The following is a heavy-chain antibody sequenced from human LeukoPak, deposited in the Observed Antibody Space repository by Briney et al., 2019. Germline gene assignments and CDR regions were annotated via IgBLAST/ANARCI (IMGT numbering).Heavy chain of an antibody. D-gene: IGHD3-22*01. V-gene: IGHV3-72*01. CDR1: GFTFSDHY. CDR3: ARVSSASAFDI. J-gene: IGHJ3*02. Sequence: GGSLRLSCAASGFTFSDHYMDWVRQAPGKGLEWVGRSRNKANRYTTEYAASVKGRFTISRDDSKTSVYLQMNSLKPQDTAVYYCARVSSASAFDIWGQGTMVTVSS. CDR2: SRNKANRYTT.